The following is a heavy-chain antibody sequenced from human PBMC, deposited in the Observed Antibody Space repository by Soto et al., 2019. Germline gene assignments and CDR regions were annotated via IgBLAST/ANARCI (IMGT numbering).Heavy chain of an antibody. CDR2: IIPIFGTA. CDR1: GGTFSIYA. J-gene: IGHJ4*02. V-gene: IGHV1-69*13. CDR3: ARDQDGYNPGYDY. D-gene: IGHD5-12*01. Sequence: SVKVSCKASGGTFSIYAISWVRQAPGQGLEWMGGIIPIFGTANYAQKFQGRVTITADESTSTAYMELSSLRSEDTAVYYCARDQDGYNPGYDYWGQGTLVTVSS.